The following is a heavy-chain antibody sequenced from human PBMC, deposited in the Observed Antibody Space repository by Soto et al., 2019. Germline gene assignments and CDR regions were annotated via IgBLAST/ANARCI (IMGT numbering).Heavy chain of an antibody. CDR3: ARDRDDYGSGNYYNRIDF. Sequence: GASVKVSCKASGYTFTSYGISWVRQAPGQGLEWMGWISAYNGNTNYAQKLQGRVTMTTDTSTSTAYMELSGLRSEDTAVYYCARDRDDYGSGNYYNRIDFWGQGTLVTVSS. J-gene: IGHJ4*02. V-gene: IGHV1-18*01. D-gene: IGHD3-10*01. CDR2: ISAYNGNT. CDR1: GYTFTSYG.